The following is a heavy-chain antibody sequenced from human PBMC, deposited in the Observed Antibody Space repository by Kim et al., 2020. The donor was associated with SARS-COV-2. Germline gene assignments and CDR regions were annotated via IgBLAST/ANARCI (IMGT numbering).Heavy chain of an antibody. CDR2: ISSSGSTI. Sequence: GGSLRLSCAASGFTFSSYEMNWVRQAPGKGLEWVSYISSSGSTIYYADSVKGRFTISRDNAKNSLYLQMNSLRAEDTAVYYCARDLSYCSSTSCYRTSPYYYYYGMDVWGQGTTVTVSS. CDR3: ARDLSYCSSTSCYRTSPYYYYYGMDV. J-gene: IGHJ6*02. D-gene: IGHD2-2*01. CDR1: GFTFSSYE. V-gene: IGHV3-48*03.